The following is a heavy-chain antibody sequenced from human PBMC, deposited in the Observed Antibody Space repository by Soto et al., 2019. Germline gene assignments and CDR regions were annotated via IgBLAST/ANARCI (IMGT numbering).Heavy chain of an antibody. CDR1: GFTFSSYA. V-gene: IGHV3-23*01. D-gene: IGHD3-22*01. CDR2: ISGSGGST. J-gene: IGHJ4*02. Sequence: GGSLRLSCAASGFTFSSYAMSWVRQAPGKGLEWVSAISGSGGSTYYADSVKGRFTISRDNSKNTLYLQMNSLRAEDTAVYYCAKKMIPDYYDSSGYDYFDYWGQGTLVTVSS. CDR3: AKKMIPDYYDSSGYDYFDY.